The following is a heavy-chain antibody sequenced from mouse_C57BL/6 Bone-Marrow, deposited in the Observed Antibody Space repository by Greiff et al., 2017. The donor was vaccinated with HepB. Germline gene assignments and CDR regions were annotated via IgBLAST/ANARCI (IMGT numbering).Heavy chain of an antibody. CDR3: ARGASPTIVTTSGWSY. J-gene: IGHJ3*01. V-gene: IGHV14-2*01. CDR2: IDPEDGET. CDR1: GFNIKDYY. D-gene: IGHD2-5*01. Sequence: VQLQQSGAELVKPGASVKLSCTASGFNIKDYYMHWVKQRTEQGLEWIGRIDPEDGETKYAPKFQSKATITADTSSNTAYLQLSSLTSEDTAVYYCARGASPTIVTTSGWSYWGQGTLVTVSA.